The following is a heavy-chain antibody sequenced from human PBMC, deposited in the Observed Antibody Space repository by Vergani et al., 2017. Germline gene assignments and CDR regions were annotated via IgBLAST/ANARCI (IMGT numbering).Heavy chain of an antibody. CDR1: GYSFTSYW. CDR3: ARLISSSWLQYWYFDL. Sequence: EVQLVQSGAEVKKPGESLKISCKGSGYSFTSYWIGWVRQMPGKGLEWMGIIYPGDSDTRFSPSFQGQVTISADKSISTAHLQWSSLKASDTAMYYCARLISSSWLQYWYFDLWGRGTLVTVSS. V-gene: IGHV5-51*03. D-gene: IGHD6-13*01. CDR2: IYPGDSDT. J-gene: IGHJ2*01.